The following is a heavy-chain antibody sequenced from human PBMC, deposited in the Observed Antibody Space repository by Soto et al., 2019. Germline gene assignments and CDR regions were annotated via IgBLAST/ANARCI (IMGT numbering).Heavy chain of an antibody. J-gene: IGHJ4*02. CDR1: GYTFTSYA. CDR3: ARSIVVVTALDY. D-gene: IGHD2-21*02. V-gene: IGHV1-3*01. Sequence: GASMKVSCKASGYTFTSYAMHWVRQAPGQRLEWKGWINAGKGNTKNSQKFQGRVTITRDTSASTAYMELSSLRSEDTAVYYCARSIVVVTALDYWGQGTLVTVSS. CDR2: INAGKGNT.